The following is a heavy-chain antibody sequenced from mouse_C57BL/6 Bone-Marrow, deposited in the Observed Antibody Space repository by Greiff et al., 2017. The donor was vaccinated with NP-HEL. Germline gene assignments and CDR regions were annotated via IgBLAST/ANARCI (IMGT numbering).Heavy chain of an antibody. J-gene: IGHJ4*01. Sequence: QVQLKQPGAELVRPGSSVKLSCKASGYTFTSYWMHWVKQRPIQGLEWIGNIDPSDSETHCNQKFKDKATLTVDKSSSTAYRQLSSLTSEDSAVYYCARGPIYYDYDGYAMDYWGQGTSVTVSS. CDR3: ARGPIYYDYDGYAMDY. CDR2: IDPSDSET. D-gene: IGHD2-4*01. CDR1: GYTFTSYW. V-gene: IGHV1-52*01.